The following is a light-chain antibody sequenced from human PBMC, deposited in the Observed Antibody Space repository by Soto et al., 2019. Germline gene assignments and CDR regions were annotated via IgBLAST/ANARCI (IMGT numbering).Light chain of an antibody. J-gene: IGKJ4*01. CDR2: DAS. V-gene: IGKV3-20*01. CDR3: QQTSTSPLT. CDR1: QSVTKNY. Sequence: EIVLTQSPGTLSLSPGERATLSCRASQSVTKNYIAWYQQKPGQAPRLLIHDASSRATGIPDRFSGSGSGTDFILTINRLEPEDFAVYHCQQTSTSPLTFGGGTKVEMK.